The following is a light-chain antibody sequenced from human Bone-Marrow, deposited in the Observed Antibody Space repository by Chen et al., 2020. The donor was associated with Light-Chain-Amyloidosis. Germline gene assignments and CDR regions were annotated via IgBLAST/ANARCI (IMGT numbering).Light chain of an antibody. CDR2: GSS. CDR3: QQYGTSPLT. V-gene: IGKV3-20*01. J-gene: IGKJ4*01. Sequence: EIVLTQSPGPLSLSPGEGANLSCRASQTTSSNYLTWYQQKFGQAPRLLIYGSSSRATGIPDRFTGSGPGTDFTLTINRLEPEDFAMYYCQQYGTSPLTFGGGTKVEIK. CDR1: QTTSSNY.